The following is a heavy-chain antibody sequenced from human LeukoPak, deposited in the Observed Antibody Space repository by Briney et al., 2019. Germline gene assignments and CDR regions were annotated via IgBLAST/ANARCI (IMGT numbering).Heavy chain of an antibody. J-gene: IGHJ4*02. V-gene: IGHV3-7*01. CDR3: TRDRGWQSFDY. CDR1: GFTSSTYW. D-gene: IGHD3-10*01. CDR2: IKLDGSET. Sequence: GGSLRLSCAASGFTSSTYWMTWVRQGPGKRLERVANIKLDGSETYYVGSVRGRFTISRDNAKNSLYLQMNSLRAEDTAVYYCTRDRGWQSFDYWGQGTLVTVSS.